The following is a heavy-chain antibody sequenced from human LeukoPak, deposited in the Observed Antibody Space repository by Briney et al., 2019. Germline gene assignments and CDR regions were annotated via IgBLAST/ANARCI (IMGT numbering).Heavy chain of an antibody. CDR2: IYYSGGI. D-gene: IGHD4-17*01. Sequence: SETLSLTCAVSGYSISSSNYWAWIRQPPGKGLEWVGHIYYSGGIYYNPSLKSRVTMSVDTSKNQFSLKLSSVTAVDTAVYYCARKATTGPTKAAFDIWGQGTMVTVSS. CDR1: GYSISSSNY. J-gene: IGHJ3*02. V-gene: IGHV4-28*05. CDR3: ARKATTGPTKAAFDI.